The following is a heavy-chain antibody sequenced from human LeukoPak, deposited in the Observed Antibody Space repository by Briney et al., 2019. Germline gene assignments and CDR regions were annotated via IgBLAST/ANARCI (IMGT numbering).Heavy chain of an antibody. CDR3: ARAGCSGGNCYAALFDY. CDR2: IKQDGSEK. CDR1: GFTFSSYW. V-gene: IGHV3-7*05. Sequence: GGSLRLSCAASGFTFSSYWMSWVRQAPGKGLEWVANIKQDGSEKYYVDSVKGRFTISRDNAKNSLYLQMNCLRAEDTAVYYCARAGCSGGNCYAALFDYWGQGTLVTVSS. J-gene: IGHJ4*02. D-gene: IGHD2-15*01.